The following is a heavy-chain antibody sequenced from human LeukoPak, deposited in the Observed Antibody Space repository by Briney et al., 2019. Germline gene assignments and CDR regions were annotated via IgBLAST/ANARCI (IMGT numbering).Heavy chain of an antibody. D-gene: IGHD3-10*01. V-gene: IGHV4-59*01. CDR1: GGSISGYY. CDR2: IFYSGST. CDR3: ARVYYGRSYNYWYFDL. J-gene: IGHJ2*01. Sequence: SETLSLTCAVSGGSISGYYWSWIRQPPGKGLEWIGYIFYSGSTNYNPSLKSRVTISVDTSKNQFSLKLSSVTAADTAVYFCARVYYGRSYNYWYFDLWGRGTLVTVSS.